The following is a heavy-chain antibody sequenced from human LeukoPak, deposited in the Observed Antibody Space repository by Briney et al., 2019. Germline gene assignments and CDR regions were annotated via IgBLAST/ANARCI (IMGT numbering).Heavy chain of an antibody. D-gene: IGHD6-13*01. Sequence: GGPLRLSCTASGFIFSTCAMSWVRQAPGKGLEWVSAISGSGGTTYYADSVKGRFTLSRDNSKNTLFLQMNSLRGGETGIYYCAKDRSSSSWFDGYDFWGQGTMVTVSS. V-gene: IGHV3-23*01. CDR1: GFIFSTCA. CDR3: AKDRSSSSWFDGYDF. CDR2: ISGSGGTT. J-gene: IGHJ3*01.